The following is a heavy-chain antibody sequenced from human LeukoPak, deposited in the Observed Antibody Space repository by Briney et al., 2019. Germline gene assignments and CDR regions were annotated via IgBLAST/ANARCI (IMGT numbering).Heavy chain of an antibody. D-gene: IGHD5-18*01. V-gene: IGHV1-2*04. J-gene: IGHJ4*02. CDR1: GYTFTGYY. CDR3: ARDRNTAISVFDY. Sequence: ASVKVSCKASGYTFTGYYMHWVRQAPGQGLEWMGWINPNSGGTNYAQKFQGWVTMTRDTSISTAYMELSRLRSDDTAVYYCARDRNTAISVFDYWGQGTLVTVSS. CDR2: INPNSGGT.